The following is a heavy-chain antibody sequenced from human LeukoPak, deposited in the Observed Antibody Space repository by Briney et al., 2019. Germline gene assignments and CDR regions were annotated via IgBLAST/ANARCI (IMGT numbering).Heavy chain of an antibody. CDR2: IYYSGST. CDR3: ARLTVGATRCFDY. V-gene: IGHV4-59*08. J-gene: IGHJ4*02. Sequence: PSETLSLTCTVSGGSISSYYWSWIRQPPGKGLEWIGYIYYSGSTNYNPSLKSRVTISVDTSKNQFSLKLSSVTAADTAVYYCARLTVGATRCFDYWGQGTLVPVSS. CDR1: GGSISSYY. D-gene: IGHD1-26*01.